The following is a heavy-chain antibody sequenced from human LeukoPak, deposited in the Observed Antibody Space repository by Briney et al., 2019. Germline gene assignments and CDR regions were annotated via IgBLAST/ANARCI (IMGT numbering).Heavy chain of an antibody. CDR2: IKQDGSEK. Sequence: GGSLRLSCAGSGFTFRSYWMHWVRQAPGKGLEWVANIKQDGSEKYYVDSVKGRFTISRDNAKNTLYLQMNSLRAEDTAVYYCARPFDHNSIDIWGQGTLVTVSS. V-gene: IGHV3-7*01. CDR1: GFTFRSYW. J-gene: IGHJ4*02. CDR3: ARPFDHNSIDI. D-gene: IGHD2/OR15-2a*01.